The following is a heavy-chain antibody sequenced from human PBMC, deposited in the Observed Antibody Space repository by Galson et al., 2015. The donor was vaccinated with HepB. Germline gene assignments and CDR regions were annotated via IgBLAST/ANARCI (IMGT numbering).Heavy chain of an antibody. D-gene: IGHD2-2*01. CDR2: IIPIFGTA. Sequence: SVKVSCKASGGTFSSYAISWVRQAPGQGLEWMGGIIPIFGTANYAQKFQGRVTITADESTSTAYMELSSLRSEDTAVYYCARDTPPRRYCSSTSCYGWGQVTLFTVSS. V-gene: IGHV1-69*13. CDR1: GGTFSSYA. J-gene: IGHJ4*02. CDR3: ARDTPPRRYCSSTSCYG.